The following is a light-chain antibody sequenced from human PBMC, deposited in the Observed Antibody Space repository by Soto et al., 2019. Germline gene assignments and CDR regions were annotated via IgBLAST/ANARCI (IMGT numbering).Light chain of an antibody. V-gene: IGLV2-14*01. CDR2: DVS. CDR3: SSYTSSSTLV. CDR1: SSDVGGYNY. Sequence: QSVLTQPASMSGSPGQSITISCTGTSSDVGGYNYVSWYQQHPGKAPKLMIYDVSNRPSGVSNRFSGSKSGNTASLTISGLQAEDEGDYYCSSYTSSSTLVFGGGTQRTV. J-gene: IGLJ2*01.